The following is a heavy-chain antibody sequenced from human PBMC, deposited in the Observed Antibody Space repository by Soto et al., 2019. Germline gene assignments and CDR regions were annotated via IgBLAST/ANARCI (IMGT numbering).Heavy chain of an antibody. CDR1: GFTFSSYG. V-gene: IGHV3-33*01. Sequence: GGSLRLSCAASGFTFSSYGMHWVRQAPGKGLEWVAVIWYDGSNKYYADSVKGRFTIPRDNSKNTLYLQMNSLRAEDTAVYYCARGSGSYYVSGAFDIWGQGTMVTVSS. CDR2: IWYDGSNK. J-gene: IGHJ3*02. D-gene: IGHD1-26*01. CDR3: ARGSGSYYVSGAFDI.